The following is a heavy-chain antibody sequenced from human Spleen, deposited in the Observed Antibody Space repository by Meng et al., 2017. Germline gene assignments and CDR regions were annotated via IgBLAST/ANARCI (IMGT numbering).Heavy chain of an antibody. CDR1: GGTFSSYA. CDR2: IIPIFGTA. D-gene: IGHD2-2*01. V-gene: IGHV1-69*13. J-gene: IGHJ6*02. Sequence: SVKVSCKASGGTFSSYAISWVRQAPGQGLEWMGGIIPIFGTANYAQKFQGRVTITADESTSTAYMELSSLRSDDTAVYYCARDPYCSSTSCYGEEDVWGQGTTVTVSS. CDR3: ARDPYCSSTSCYGEEDV.